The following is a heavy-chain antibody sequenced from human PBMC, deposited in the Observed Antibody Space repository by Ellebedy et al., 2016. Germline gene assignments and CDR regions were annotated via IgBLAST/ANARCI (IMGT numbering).Heavy chain of an antibody. CDR2: IYTRGST. CDR1: GGSISSDY. Sequence: SETLSLTCTVSGGSISSDYWSWIRQPAGKGLEWIGRIYTRGSTNYNPSLTSRVTMSVATSKNQFSLKLSSVTAADTAVYYCVGIAARRQPYYYYGMDVWGQGTTVTVSS. J-gene: IGHJ6*02. CDR3: VGIAARRQPYYYYGMDV. D-gene: IGHD6-6*01. V-gene: IGHV4-4*07.